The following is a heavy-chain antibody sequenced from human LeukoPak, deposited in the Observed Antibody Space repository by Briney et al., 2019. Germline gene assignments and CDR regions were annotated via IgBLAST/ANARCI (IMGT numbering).Heavy chain of an antibody. CDR3: ARDQYCSGGTCYYFGLDV. V-gene: IGHV3-7*03. CDR1: GFTFSSFW. D-gene: IGHD2-15*01. CDR2: VKQDGGEK. J-gene: IGHJ6*04. Sequence: GGSLRLSCAASGFTFSSFWMSWVRQAPGKGLEWVANVKQDGGEKYYEDSVKGRFTISRDNAKNSLYLQMNSLRAEDTAVYYCARDQYCSGGTCYYFGLDVWGKGTTVTVSS.